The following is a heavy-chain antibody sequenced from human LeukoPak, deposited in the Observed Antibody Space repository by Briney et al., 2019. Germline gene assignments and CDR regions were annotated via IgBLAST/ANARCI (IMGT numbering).Heavy chain of an antibody. CDR3: AKDRYGGNSGYFQH. Sequence: GGSLRLSCAASGFTFDDYAMHWVRQAPGKGLEWVSGISWNSGSIGYADSVKGRFTISGDNAKNSLYLQMNSLRAEDTALYYCAKDRYGGNSGYFQHWGQGTLVTVSS. V-gene: IGHV3-9*01. CDR2: ISWNSGSI. CDR1: GFTFDDYA. D-gene: IGHD4-23*01. J-gene: IGHJ1*01.